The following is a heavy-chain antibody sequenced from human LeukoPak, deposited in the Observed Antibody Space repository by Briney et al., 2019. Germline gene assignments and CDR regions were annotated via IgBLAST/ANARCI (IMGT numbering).Heavy chain of an antibody. Sequence: ASVKVSCKASGYTFTGYYMHWVRHAPGQGLEWMGWINPNSGGTSYAQKFQGRVTMTRDTSISTAYMELSRLRSDDTAVYYCARDAILDYYDSSGFFDYWGQGTLVTVSS. CDR2: INPNSGGT. CDR3: ARDAILDYYDSSGFFDY. D-gene: IGHD3-22*01. J-gene: IGHJ4*02. CDR1: GYTFTGYY. V-gene: IGHV1-2*02.